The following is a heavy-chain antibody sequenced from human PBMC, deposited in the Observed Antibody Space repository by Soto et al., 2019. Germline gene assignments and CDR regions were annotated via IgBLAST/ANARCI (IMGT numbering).Heavy chain of an antibody. Sequence: EVQLVESGGGLVQPGGSLKLSCAASGFTFSGSAMHWVRQASGKGLEWVGRIRSKANSYATAYAASVKGRFTISRDDSXXXXXXXXXXXXTEDTAVYYCTRREVLDDGMDVWGQGTTVTVSS. CDR1: GFTFSGSA. CDR2: IRSKANSYAT. J-gene: IGHJ6*02. D-gene: IGHD2-8*01. V-gene: IGHV3-73*02. CDR3: TRREVLDDGMDV.